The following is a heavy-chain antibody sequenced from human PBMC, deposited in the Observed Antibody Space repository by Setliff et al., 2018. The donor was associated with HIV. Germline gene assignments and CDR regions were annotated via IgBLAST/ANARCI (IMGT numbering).Heavy chain of an antibody. Sequence: SETLSLTCTVSGGSINSTSYYWGWIRQPPGNGLEWIGSIYHTGSTYYKPSLKSRVTISVDTSKNQFSLRMRSVTAADTAVYYCARQKYTADYWYFDLWGRGTLVTVSS. J-gene: IGHJ2*01. CDR1: GGSINSTSYY. CDR2: IYHTGST. D-gene: IGHD5-18*01. V-gene: IGHV4-39*01. CDR3: ARQKYTADYWYFDL.